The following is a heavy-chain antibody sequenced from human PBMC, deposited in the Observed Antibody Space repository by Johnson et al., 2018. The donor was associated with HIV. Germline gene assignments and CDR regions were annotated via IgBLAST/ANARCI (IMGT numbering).Heavy chain of an antibody. Sequence: VQLVESGGGVVQPGRSLRLSCAASGFTFDDYAMHWVRQAPGKGLEWVSGISWNSGTIGYADSVKGRFTISRDNSKNTLYLQMNSLRAEDTAVYYCAKGHSIAVVEGDDAFDIWGQGTMVTVSS. CDR3: AKGHSIAVVEGDDAFDI. CDR2: ISWNSGTI. J-gene: IGHJ3*02. V-gene: IGHV3-9*01. D-gene: IGHD6-19*01. CDR1: GFTFDDYA.